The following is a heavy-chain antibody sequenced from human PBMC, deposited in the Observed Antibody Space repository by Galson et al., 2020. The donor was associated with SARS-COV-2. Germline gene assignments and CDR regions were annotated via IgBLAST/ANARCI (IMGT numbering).Heavy chain of an antibody. Sequence: GGSLRLSCAASGFSFSSYWMNWVRQAPGKGLEWVANIKQDGSAKYYVDSVKGRFPISRDNAENSLYLQMNSLRAEDTAVYYCATSRTFDYWGQGTLVTVSS. CDR3: ATSRTFDY. J-gene: IGHJ4*02. CDR2: IKQDGSAK. V-gene: IGHV3-7*01. CDR1: GFSFSSYW. D-gene: IGHD6-13*01.